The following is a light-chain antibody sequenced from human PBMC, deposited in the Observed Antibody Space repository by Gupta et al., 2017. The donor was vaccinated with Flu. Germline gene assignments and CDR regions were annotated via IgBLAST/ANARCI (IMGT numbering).Light chain of an antibody. CDR2: KAS. Sequence: DVVMPHSQPSLLVTLGQSASICCRSRGSLVYSDGDSYVSWFQQRAGQSPKRLIYKASNRDSGVPDRISGSGSGTAFTLKISRVEAEDVGVYYCMHSTRWPWTFGQGTNVEIK. J-gene: IGKJ1*01. CDR1: GSLVYSDGDSY. V-gene: IGKV2-30*01. CDR3: MHSTRWPWT.